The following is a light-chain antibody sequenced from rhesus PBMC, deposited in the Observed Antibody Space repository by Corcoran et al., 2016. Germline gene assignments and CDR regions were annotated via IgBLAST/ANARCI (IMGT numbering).Light chain of an antibody. CDR1: QGINRE. J-gene: IGKJ2*01. CDR2: TAS. V-gene: IGKV1-94*01. CDR3: LQGHTTPYS. Sequence: DIQMIQSPSFLSASVGDRVTVTCRASQGINRELSGYQQKPGRAPTLLIYTASSLQTGVSSRFSGSGSGTDYTLTISSLPPEDVATYYCLQGHTTPYSFGQGTKVEIK.